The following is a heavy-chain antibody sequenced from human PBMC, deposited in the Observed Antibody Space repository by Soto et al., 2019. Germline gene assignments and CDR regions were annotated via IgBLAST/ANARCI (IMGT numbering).Heavy chain of an antibody. V-gene: IGHV1-8*01. CDR1: GYTFTSYD. CDR2: MNPNSGNT. Sequence: QVQLVQSGAEVKKPGASVKVSCKASGYTFTSYDINWVRQATGQGLEWMGWMNPNSGNTGYAQKFQGRVTMTRNTSISTAYMELSSVRSEDTAVYYCARRVYYYDSSGYYHIFDYWGQGTLVTVSS. CDR3: ARRVYYYDSSGYYHIFDY. J-gene: IGHJ4*02. D-gene: IGHD3-22*01.